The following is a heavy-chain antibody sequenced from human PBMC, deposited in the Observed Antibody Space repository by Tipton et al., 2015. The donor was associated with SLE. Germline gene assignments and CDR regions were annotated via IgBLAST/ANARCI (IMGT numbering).Heavy chain of an antibody. CDR3: ARLGYGSPDY. J-gene: IGHJ4*02. V-gene: IGHV4-59*05. D-gene: IGHD6-13*01. CDR2: IYYSGGT. CDR1: GGSISGHY. Sequence: TLSLTCTVSGGSISGHYWSWIRQPPGKGLEWIASIYYSGGTYYNPSLKSRVTISVDTSKNQFSLKLSSVTAADTAVYYCARLGYGSPDYWGQGTLVTVSS.